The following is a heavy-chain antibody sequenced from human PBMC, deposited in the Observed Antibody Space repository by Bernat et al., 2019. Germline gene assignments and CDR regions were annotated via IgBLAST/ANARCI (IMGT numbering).Heavy chain of an antibody. D-gene: IGHD3-10*01. V-gene: IGHV3-15*01. Sequence: EVQLVESGGGLVKPGGSLRLSCAASGFTFSNAWMSWVRQAPGKGLEWVGRIKSKTDGGTTDYAAPVKGRFTISRDDSKNTLYLQMNSLKTEYTAVYYCTTNYYGSGSYSGDFDYWGQGTLVTVSS. J-gene: IGHJ4*02. CDR1: GFTFSNAW. CDR2: IKSKTDGGTT. CDR3: TTNYYGSGSYSGDFDY.